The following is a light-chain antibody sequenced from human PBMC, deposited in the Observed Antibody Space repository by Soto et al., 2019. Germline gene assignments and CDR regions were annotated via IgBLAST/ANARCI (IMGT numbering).Light chain of an antibody. V-gene: IGKV3-15*01. Sequence: EIVMTQSPATLSVSPGERATLSCRASQTVGTNLAWYQQKPGQAPRLLIYGASTRATDIPSRFSGSGSGTEFTLTIDSLQSEDSAVYYCQEYNTWPWTFGQGAKVEFK. CDR3: QEYNTWPWT. J-gene: IGKJ1*01. CDR1: QTVGTN. CDR2: GAS.